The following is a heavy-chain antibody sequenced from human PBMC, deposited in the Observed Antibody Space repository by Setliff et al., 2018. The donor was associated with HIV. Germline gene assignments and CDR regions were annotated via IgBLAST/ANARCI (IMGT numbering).Heavy chain of an antibody. CDR2: ISSSSSYI. Sequence: GESLKISCAASEFTFSIYTMNWVRQAPGKGLEWVASISSSSSYIYYADSVKGRFTISRDNAKNSLYLQMNSLRAEDTAVYYCENPGWDCSVGSCYEGGGYWGQGTLVTVSS. D-gene: IGHD2-15*01. CDR3: ENPGWDCSVGSCYEGGGY. CDR1: EFTFSIYT. J-gene: IGHJ4*02. V-gene: IGHV3-21*01.